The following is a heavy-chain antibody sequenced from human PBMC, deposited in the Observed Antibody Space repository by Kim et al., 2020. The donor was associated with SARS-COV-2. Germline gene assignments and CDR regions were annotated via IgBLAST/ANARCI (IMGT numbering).Heavy chain of an antibody. CDR3: TRVPGTTLAFCDAFDI. CDR1: GFIFSGSA. V-gene: IGHV3-73*01. Sequence: GGSLRLSCAASGFIFSGSAMHWVRQASGKGLEWVGRIRSKANSYATAYAASVKGRFTISRDDSKTTTYLQMNSLKTEDTAVYYCTRVPGTTLAFCDAFDIWGQGTMVTVSS. D-gene: IGHD1-1*01. CDR2: IRSKANSYAT. J-gene: IGHJ3*02.